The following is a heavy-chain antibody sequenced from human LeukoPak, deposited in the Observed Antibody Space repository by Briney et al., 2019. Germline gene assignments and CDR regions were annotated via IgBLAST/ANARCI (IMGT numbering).Heavy chain of an antibody. CDR3: ARDRGVEYSSAFDC. J-gene: IGHJ4*02. V-gene: IGHV1-2*02. D-gene: IGHD6-6*01. CDR1: GYTFTGYY. CDR2: INPNSGGT. Sequence: EASVKVSCKASGYTFTGYYMHWVRQAPGQGLEWMGWINPNSGGTNYAQKFQGRVTMTRDTSISTAYMELSRLRSDDTAVYYCARDRGVEYSSAFDCWGQGTLVTVSS.